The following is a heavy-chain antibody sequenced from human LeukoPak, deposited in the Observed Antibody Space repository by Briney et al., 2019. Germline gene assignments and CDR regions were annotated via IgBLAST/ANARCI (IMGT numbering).Heavy chain of an antibody. CDR1: GGSISKYY. Sequence: PSETLSLTCTVSGGSISKYYWSWLRQPPGKGLEWIGYISYTGSTNYNPSLKARVTISLDTSKNQFSLKLSSVTAADTAVYYCARAIEYSSGWTKAFDYWGQGTLVTVSS. CDR3: ARAIEYSSGWTKAFDY. CDR2: ISYTGST. D-gene: IGHD6-19*01. V-gene: IGHV4-59*08. J-gene: IGHJ4*02.